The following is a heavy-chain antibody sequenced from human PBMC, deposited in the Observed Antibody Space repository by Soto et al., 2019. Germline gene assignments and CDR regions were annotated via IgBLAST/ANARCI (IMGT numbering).Heavy chain of an antibody. CDR2: INYSGGT. V-gene: IGHV4-34*01. J-gene: IGHJ6*02. D-gene: IGHD3-10*02. Sequence: SEALSLTCGAYGGTLRGYYWRWIRQSPGKGLEWIGAINYSGGTRKNPSLKSRVTISVDRSKNQFSLKVTSLTAADTAVYYFASVRGGYYYAMDVWGQGTTVT. CDR1: GGTLRGYY. CDR3: ASVRGGYYYAMDV.